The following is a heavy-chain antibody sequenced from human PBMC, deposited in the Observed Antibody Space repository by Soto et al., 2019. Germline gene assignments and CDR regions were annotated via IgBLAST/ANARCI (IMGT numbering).Heavy chain of an antibody. Sequence: PSETLCLTCTVSGGSISSYYWSWIRQPAGKGLEWIGRIYTSGSTNYNPSLKSRVTMSVDTSKNQFSLKLSSVTAADTAVYYCATEWDPYYYGMDVWGQGTTVTVSS. CDR3: ATEWDPYYYGMDV. V-gene: IGHV4-4*07. D-gene: IGHD1-26*01. CDR1: GGSISSYY. J-gene: IGHJ6*02. CDR2: IYTSGST.